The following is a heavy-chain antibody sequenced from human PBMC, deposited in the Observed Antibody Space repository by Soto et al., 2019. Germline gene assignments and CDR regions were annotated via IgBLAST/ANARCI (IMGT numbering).Heavy chain of an antibody. CDR3: ARVGAPLFDY. CDR1: GFTFSSYE. V-gene: IGHV3-48*03. Sequence: GGSLRLSCAASGFTFSSYEMNWVRQAPGKGLEWVSYISSSDSTIYYADSVKGRFTISRDNAKSSLYLQMNSLRAEDTAVYYCARVGAPLFDYWGQGNLVTVSS. J-gene: IGHJ4*02. D-gene: IGHD4-17*01. CDR2: ISSSDSTI.